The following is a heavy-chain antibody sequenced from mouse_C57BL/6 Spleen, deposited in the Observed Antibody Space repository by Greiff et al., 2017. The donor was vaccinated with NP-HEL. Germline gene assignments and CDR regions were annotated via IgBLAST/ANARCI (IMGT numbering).Heavy chain of an antibody. J-gene: IGHJ1*03. CDR2: ISSGSSTI. Sequence: EVKLMESGGGLVKPGGSLKLSCAASGFTFSDYGMHWVRQAPEKGLEWVAYISSGSSTIYYADTVKGRFTISRDNAKNTLFLQMTSLRSEDTAMYYCARRAVYWYFDVWGTGTTVTVSS. CDR3: ARRAVYWYFDV. CDR1: GFTFSDYG. V-gene: IGHV5-17*01. D-gene: IGHD3-3*01.